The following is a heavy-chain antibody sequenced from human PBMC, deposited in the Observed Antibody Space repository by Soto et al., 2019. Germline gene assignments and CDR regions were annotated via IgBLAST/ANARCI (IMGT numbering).Heavy chain of an antibody. CDR2: TYYSGST. Sequence: SETLSLTCTVSGGSISSYYWSWIRQPPGKGLEWIGYTYYSGSTNYNPSLKSRVTISVDTSKNQFCLKLSSVTAADTAVYYCARQNRITIFGVVTALGWFDPWGQGTLVTVSS. D-gene: IGHD3-3*01. CDR3: ARQNRITIFGVVTALGWFDP. V-gene: IGHV4-59*08. J-gene: IGHJ5*02. CDR1: GGSISSYY.